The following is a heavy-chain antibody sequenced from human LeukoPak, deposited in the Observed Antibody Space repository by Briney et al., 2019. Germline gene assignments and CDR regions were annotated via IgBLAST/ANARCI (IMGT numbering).Heavy chain of an antibody. V-gene: IGHV4-61*02. Sequence: SETLSLTCTVSGGSISSGSYYWSWIRQPAGKGLEWIGRIYTSGSTNYNPSLKSRVTISVDTSKNQFSLKLSSVTAADTAVYYCARDIPYFRAKPPYYYYYMDVWGKGTTVTVSS. CDR2: IYTSGST. CDR3: ARDIPYFRAKPPYYYYYMDV. D-gene: IGHD2/OR15-2a*01. J-gene: IGHJ6*03. CDR1: GGSISSGSYY.